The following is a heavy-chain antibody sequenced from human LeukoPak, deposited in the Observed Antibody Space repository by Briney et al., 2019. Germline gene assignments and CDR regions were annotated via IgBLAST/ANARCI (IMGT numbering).Heavy chain of an antibody. CDR3: ARQPPIGQWLVSGGYWYFDL. J-gene: IGHJ2*01. CDR2: IYYSGST. D-gene: IGHD6-19*01. Sequence: PSETLSLTCTVSGGSISSGGYYWSWIRQPPGKGLEWIGYIYYSGSTNYNPSLKSRVTISVDTSKNQFSLKLSSVTAADTAVYYCARQPPIGQWLVSGGYWYFDLWGRGTLVTVSS. CDR1: GGSISSGGYY. V-gene: IGHV4-61*08.